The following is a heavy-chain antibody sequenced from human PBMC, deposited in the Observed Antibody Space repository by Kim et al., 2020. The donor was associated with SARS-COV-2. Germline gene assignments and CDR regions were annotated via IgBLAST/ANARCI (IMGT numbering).Heavy chain of an antibody. CDR1: GFTFSTYH. Sequence: GGSLRLSCAASGFTFSTYHMTWVRQAPGKGLEWLSSISRGGSSIFYADSVKGRFTISRDNAVNSLYLQLDSLRAEATAVYYCARDGDYYDSAGYPDYFGSWGQGTLVTVSS. D-gene: IGHD3-22*01. V-gene: IGHV3-21*01. J-gene: IGHJ4*02. CDR2: ISRGGSSI. CDR3: ARDGDYYDSAGYPDYFGS.